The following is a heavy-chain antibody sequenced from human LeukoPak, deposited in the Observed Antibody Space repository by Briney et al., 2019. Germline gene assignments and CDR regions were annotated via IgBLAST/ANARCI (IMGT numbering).Heavy chain of an antibody. CDR3: ARARYSYALFDY. V-gene: IGHV4-39*07. J-gene: IGHJ4*02. D-gene: IGHD5-18*01. CDR2: IYYSGST. Sequence: PSETLSLTCTVSGGSISSSSYYWGWIRQPPGKGPEWIGSIYYSGSTYYNPSLKSRVTISVDTSKNQFSLKLSSVTAADTAVYYCARARYSYALFDYWGQGTLVTVSS. CDR1: GGSISSSSYY.